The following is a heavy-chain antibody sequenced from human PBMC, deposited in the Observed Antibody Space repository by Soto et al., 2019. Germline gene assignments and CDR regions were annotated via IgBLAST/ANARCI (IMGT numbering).Heavy chain of an antibody. V-gene: IGHV4-34*01. Sequence: SETLSLTCAVYGGSFSGYYWSGIRQPPGKGLEWIGEINHSGSTNYNPSLKSRVTISVDTSKNQFSLKLSSLTAADTAVYYCARGPYSNYGYYYYYYGMDVWGQGTTVTVSS. CDR1: GGSFSGYY. CDR3: ARGPYSNYGYYYYYYGMDV. J-gene: IGHJ6*02. D-gene: IGHD4-4*01. CDR2: INHSGST.